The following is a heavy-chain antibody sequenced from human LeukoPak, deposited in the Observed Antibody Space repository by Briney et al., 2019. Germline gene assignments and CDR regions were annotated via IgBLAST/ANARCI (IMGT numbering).Heavy chain of an antibody. Sequence: GGSLRLSCAASGFTFSSYEMNWVRQAPGKGLEWVSYISSSGSTIYYADSVKGRFTISRDNAENSLYLQMNSLRAEDTAVYYCAREKAARGFDPWGQGTLVTVSS. CDR3: AREKAARGFDP. V-gene: IGHV3-48*03. CDR1: GFTFSSYE. CDR2: ISSSGSTI. J-gene: IGHJ5*02. D-gene: IGHD6-13*01.